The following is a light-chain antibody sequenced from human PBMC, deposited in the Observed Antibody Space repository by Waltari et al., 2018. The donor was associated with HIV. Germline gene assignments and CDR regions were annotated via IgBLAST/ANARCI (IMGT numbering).Light chain of an antibody. CDR3: SSYAGSNNYVV. CDR2: EVS. V-gene: IGLV2-8*01. J-gene: IGLJ2*01. Sequence: QSALTQPPSASGSPGQSVTISCTGTSSDVGGYNYVSWYQQHPGKAPKLMIYEVSKRPSGVPDRLSGSKSGNTASLTVCGLQAEDEADYYCSSYAGSNNYVVFGGGTKLTVL. CDR1: SSDVGGYNY.